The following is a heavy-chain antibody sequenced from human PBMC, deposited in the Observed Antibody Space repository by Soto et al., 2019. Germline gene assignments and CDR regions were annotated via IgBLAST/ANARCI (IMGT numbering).Heavy chain of an antibody. CDR1: GFTVSSNY. Sequence: GGSLRLSCAASGFTVSSNYMSWVRQAPGKGLEWVSVIYSGGSTYYADSVKGRFTISRDNSKNTLYLQMNSLRAEDTAVYYCARDYDFWSGSPRYYYGMDVWGQGTTVTVSS. V-gene: IGHV3-53*01. J-gene: IGHJ6*02. CDR3: ARDYDFWSGSPRYYYGMDV. CDR2: IYSGGST. D-gene: IGHD3-3*01.